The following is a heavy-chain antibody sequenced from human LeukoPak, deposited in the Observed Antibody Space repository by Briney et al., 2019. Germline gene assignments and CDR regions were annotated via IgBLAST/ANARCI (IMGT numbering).Heavy chain of an antibody. Sequence: NPSETLSLTCTVSGGSISSYYWSWIRQPPGKGLEWIGYIYYSGSTNYTPSLKSRVTISVDTSKNQFSLKLSSVTAADTAVYYCARHQSGLVGAIDYWGQGTLVTVSS. D-gene: IGHD1-26*01. V-gene: IGHV4-59*08. J-gene: IGHJ4*02. CDR1: GGSISSYY. CDR2: IYYSGST. CDR3: ARHQSGLVGAIDY.